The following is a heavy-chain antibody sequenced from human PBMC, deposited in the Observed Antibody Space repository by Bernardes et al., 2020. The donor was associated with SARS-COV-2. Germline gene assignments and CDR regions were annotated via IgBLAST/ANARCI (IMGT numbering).Heavy chain of an antibody. D-gene: IGHD6-19*01. CDR3: ARDKSERRMLVAGTDYYYGMDV. CDR1: GFTFSSYS. Sequence: GGSLRLSCAASGFTFSSYSMNWVRQSPGKGLEWVSSISSSSSYIYYADSVKGRFTISRDNARNSLYLQMSSLRVEDTAVYFCARDKSERRMLVAGTDYYYGMDVWGRGTTVTVSS. CDR2: ISSSSSYI. J-gene: IGHJ6*02. V-gene: IGHV3-21*06.